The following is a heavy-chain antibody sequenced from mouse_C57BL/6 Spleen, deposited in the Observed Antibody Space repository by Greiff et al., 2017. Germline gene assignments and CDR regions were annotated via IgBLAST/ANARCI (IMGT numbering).Heavy chain of an antibody. CDR2: IRNKANGYTT. CDR1: GFTFTDYY. V-gene: IGHV7-3*01. J-gene: IGHJ3*01. Sequence: EVKLVESGGGLVQPGGSLSLSCAASGFTFTDYYMSWVRQPPGKALEWLGFIRNKANGYTTEYSASVKGRFTISGDNSQSILYLQMNALRAEDSATYYCARHDYCGSSPWFAYWGQGTLVTVSA. D-gene: IGHD1-1*01. CDR3: ARHDYCGSSPWFAY.